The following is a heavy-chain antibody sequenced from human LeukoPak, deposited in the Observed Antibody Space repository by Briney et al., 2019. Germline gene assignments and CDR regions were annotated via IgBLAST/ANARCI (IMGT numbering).Heavy chain of an antibody. CDR3: AKVGYGWYEVDY. V-gene: IGHV3-30*02. Sequence: GGSLRLSCAASGFTFSSYGMHWVRQAPGKGLDWVAFIRYDGSEGYYADSVKDRFTVSRDNSKNRMYLQMNSLRAEDTAIYYCAKVGYGWYEVDYWGQGTLVTVSS. CDR1: GFTFSSYG. J-gene: IGHJ4*02. D-gene: IGHD6-19*01. CDR2: IRYDGSEG.